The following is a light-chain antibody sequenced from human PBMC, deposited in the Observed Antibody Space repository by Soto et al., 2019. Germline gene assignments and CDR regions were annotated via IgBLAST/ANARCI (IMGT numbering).Light chain of an antibody. V-gene: IGKV1-39*01. J-gene: IGKJ1*01. CDR3: QQSYSSPRT. CDR2: AAP. Sequence: DIQMTQSPSPLSASVGDRVTITCRASQTISTYLNWYQLKPGNAPKLLLSAAPGFQSEVPSNFSGSGSGTDFTLTISSLQPEDFATYYCQQSYSSPRTFGQGTKVEIK. CDR1: QTISTY.